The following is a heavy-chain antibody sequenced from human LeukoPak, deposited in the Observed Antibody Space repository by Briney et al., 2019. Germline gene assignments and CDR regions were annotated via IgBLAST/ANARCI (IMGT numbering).Heavy chain of an antibody. D-gene: IGHD3-10*01. CDR2: IRYDGSNK. V-gene: IGHV3-30*02. J-gene: IGHJ3*02. CDR3: ANDRAGAFDI. CDR1: GFTFSSYG. Sequence: GGSLRLSCAASGFTFSSYGMHWVRQAPGKGLEWVAFIRYDGSNKYYADSVKGRFTISRDNSKNTLYLQMNSLRAEDPAVYYCANDRAGAFDIWGQGKMVTVSS.